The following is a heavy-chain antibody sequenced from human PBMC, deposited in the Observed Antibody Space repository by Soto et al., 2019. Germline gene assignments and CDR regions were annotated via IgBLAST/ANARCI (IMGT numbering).Heavy chain of an antibody. D-gene: IGHD2-15*01. CDR2: IYYSGST. CDR3: ARDGLGVVAGGGTGAIDI. V-gene: IGHV4-31*03. J-gene: IGHJ3*02. Sequence: SETLSLTCTVSGGSITSGGYYWSWIRQHPGKGLEWIGYIYYSGSTYYNPSLKSRVTISVDTSKNQFSLKLSSVTAADTAVYYCARDGLGVVAGGGTGAIDIWGQGTMVTGS. CDR1: GGSITSGGYY.